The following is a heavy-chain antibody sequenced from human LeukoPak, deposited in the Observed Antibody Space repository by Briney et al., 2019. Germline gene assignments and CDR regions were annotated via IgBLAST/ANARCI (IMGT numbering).Heavy chain of an antibody. CDR2: INPNSGGT. Sequence: EASVKVSCKASGYIFADYNMHWMRQAPGQGLEWMGRINPNSGGTNYAQKFQGRVTMTRDTSISTAYMELSRLRSDDTAVYYCARAKQWLPYDYWGQGTLATVSS. CDR3: ARAKQWLPYDY. D-gene: IGHD6-19*01. CDR1: GYIFADYN. J-gene: IGHJ4*02. V-gene: IGHV1-2*06.